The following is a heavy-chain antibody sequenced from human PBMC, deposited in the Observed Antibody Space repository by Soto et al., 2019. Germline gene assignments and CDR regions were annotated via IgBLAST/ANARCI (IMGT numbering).Heavy chain of an antibody. V-gene: IGHV3-21*02. Sequence: EVQLVESGGGLVKPGGSLRLSCAASGFTFSAYGLNWVRQAPGKGLEWIAYISSSSSYMYYADSVKGRFTVSRDNAQKLLYLEMNSLREDDTAVYYCARDFPRLRPHLTSGYFQHWGQGTLVTVSS. CDR3: ARDFPRLRPHLTSGYFQH. CDR1: GFTFSAYG. J-gene: IGHJ1*01. CDR2: ISSSSSYM. D-gene: IGHD6-6*01.